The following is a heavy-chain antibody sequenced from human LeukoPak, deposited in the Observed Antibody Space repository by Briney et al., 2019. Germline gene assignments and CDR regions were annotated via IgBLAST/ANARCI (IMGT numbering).Heavy chain of an antibody. J-gene: IGHJ5*02. D-gene: IGHD5-12*01. CDR3: ARLLQIVATIGWFDP. V-gene: IGHV4-39*07. CDR2: IYYSGST. CDR1: GVSISSSSYY. Sequence: SETLSLTCTVSGVSISSSSYYWGWIRQPPGKGLEWIGSIYYSGSTYYNPSLKSRVTISVDTSKNQFSLKLSSVTAADTAVYYCARLLQIVATIGWFDPWGQGTLVTVSS.